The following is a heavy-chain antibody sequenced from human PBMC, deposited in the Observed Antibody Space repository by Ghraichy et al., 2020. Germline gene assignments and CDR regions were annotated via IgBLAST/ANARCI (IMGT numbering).Heavy chain of an antibody. CDR1: GFTFSSYW. CDR2: IKQDGSEK. J-gene: IGHJ6*02. V-gene: IGHV3-7*01. Sequence: GGSLRLSCAASGFTFSSYWMSWVRQAPGKGLEWVANIKQDGSEKYYVDSVKGRFTISRDNAKNSLYLQMNSLRAEDTAVYYCARARVTAVDYYGMDVWGQGTTVTVSS. CDR3: ARARVTAVDYYGMDV.